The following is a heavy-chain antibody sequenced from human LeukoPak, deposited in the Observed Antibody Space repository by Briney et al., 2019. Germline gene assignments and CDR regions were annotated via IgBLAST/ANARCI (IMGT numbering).Heavy chain of an antibody. CDR2: IYHSGST. CDR1: GYSVSSGYY. J-gene: IGHJ4*02. CDR3: ARFDSSNYDFDY. Sequence: SETLSLTCAVSGYSVSSGYYWGWIRQPPGKGLEWIGSIYHSGSTYYNPSLKSRVTISVDTSKNQSSLKLSSVTAADTAVYYCARFDSSNYDFDYWGQGTLVTVSS. D-gene: IGHD3-22*01. V-gene: IGHV4-38-2*01.